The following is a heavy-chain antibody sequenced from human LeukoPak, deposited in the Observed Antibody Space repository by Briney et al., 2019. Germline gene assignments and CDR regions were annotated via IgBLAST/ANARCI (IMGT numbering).Heavy chain of an antibody. D-gene: IGHD1-26*01. V-gene: IGHV1-24*01. CDR3: ATRANGSYAYYFDY. Sequence: ASVKVSCKVSGYTLTELSMHWVRQAPGKGLEWMGGFDPEDGETIYAQKFQGRVTMTEDTSTDTAYMELSSLRSEDTAVYYCATRANGSYAYYFDYWGQGTLVTVSS. CDR2: FDPEDGET. CDR1: GYTLTELS. J-gene: IGHJ4*02.